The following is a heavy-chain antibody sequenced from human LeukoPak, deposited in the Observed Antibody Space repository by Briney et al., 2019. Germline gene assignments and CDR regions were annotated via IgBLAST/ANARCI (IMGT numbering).Heavy chain of an antibody. CDR3: AREAYHYGSGSPWYFDY. V-gene: IGHV3-48*02. D-gene: IGHD3-10*01. CDR1: GFTFSSYS. Sequence: PGGSLRLSCAASGFTFSSYSMNWVRQAPGKGLEWGSYISSSSSTIYYADSVKGRFTISRDNAKNSLYLQMNSLRDEDTAAYYCAREAYHYGSGSPWYFDYWGQGTLVTVSS. J-gene: IGHJ4*02. CDR2: ISSSSSTI.